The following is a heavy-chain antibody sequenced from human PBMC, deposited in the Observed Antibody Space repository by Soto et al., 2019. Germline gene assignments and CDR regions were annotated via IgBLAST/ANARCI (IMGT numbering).Heavy chain of an antibody. CDR3: ARSVAVPGAHIDY. CDR2: IYVTGAV. Sequence: PSETLSLTCSVSGAALNSGNYYWSWIRQVPGKGLEWIGHIYVTGAVDYNPSLRDRITISQDTPERQFSLNLRLVTAADTAVYFCARSVAVPGAHIDYWGQGTQVTVS. D-gene: IGHD6-19*01. J-gene: IGHJ4*02. CDR1: GAALNSGNYY. V-gene: IGHV4-31*03.